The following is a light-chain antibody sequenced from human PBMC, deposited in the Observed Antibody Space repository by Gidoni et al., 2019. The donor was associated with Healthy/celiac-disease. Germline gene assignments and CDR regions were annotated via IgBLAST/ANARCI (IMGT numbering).Light chain of an antibody. V-gene: IGKV1-5*03. J-gene: IGKJ1*01. CDR1: QSISSW. CDR2: KAS. CDR3: QQYNSYSWT. Sequence: DIQMIPSPSTLSASVGDRVTITCRASQSISSWLAWYQQKPGKAPKLLIYKASSSESGVPSRFSGSGSGTEFTLTISSLQPDDFATYYCQQYNSYSWTFGQGTKVEIK.